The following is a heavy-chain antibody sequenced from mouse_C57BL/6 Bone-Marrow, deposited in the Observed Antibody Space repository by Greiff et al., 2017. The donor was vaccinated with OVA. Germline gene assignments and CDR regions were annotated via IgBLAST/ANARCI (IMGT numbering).Heavy chain of an antibody. Sequence: VQLQQSGAELVRPGASVKLSCTASGFNIKDDYMHWVKQRPEQGLEWIGWIEPESGDTEYASKVHVKATMTADTSSNTAYLQLSSLTSEDTAVYYCTADYYGSSYAMDYWGQGTSVTVS. D-gene: IGHD1-1*01. V-gene: IGHV14-4*01. CDR2: IEPESGDT. J-gene: IGHJ4*01. CDR3: TADYYGSSYAMDY. CDR1: GFNIKDDY.